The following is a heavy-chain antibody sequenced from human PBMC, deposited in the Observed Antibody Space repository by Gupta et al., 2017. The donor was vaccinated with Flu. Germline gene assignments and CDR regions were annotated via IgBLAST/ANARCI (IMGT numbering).Heavy chain of an antibody. CDR2: INPNTGGT. J-gene: IGHJ3*02. D-gene: IGHD3-10*01. Sequence: QAPGQGLEWMGGINPNTGGTNYAQKCQGRVTMTRDTSISTVYMDLSRLRSDETAVYYCARDRARGGLVSAFDIWGQGTMVTVSS. V-gene: IGHV1-2*02. CDR3: ARDRARGGLVSAFDI.